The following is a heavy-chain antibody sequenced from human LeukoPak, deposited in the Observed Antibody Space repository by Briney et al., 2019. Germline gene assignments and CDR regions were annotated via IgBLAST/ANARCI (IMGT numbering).Heavy chain of an antibody. V-gene: IGHV3-49*04. Sequence: GGSLRLSCTASGFTFGDYAMNWVRQAPGKGLEWVGFIRSNAYGGTTEYAASVKGRFIISRDDSKSIAYLQMNSLKTEDTAVYFCTRYRGYFDNWGQGTLVTVSS. CDR2: IRSNAYGGTT. CDR3: TRYRGYFDN. D-gene: IGHD3-10*01. J-gene: IGHJ4*02. CDR1: GFTFGDYA.